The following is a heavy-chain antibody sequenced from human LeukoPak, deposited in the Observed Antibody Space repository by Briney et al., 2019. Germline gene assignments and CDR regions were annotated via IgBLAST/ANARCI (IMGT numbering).Heavy chain of an antibody. J-gene: IGHJ4*02. CDR2: ISSSSSYI. CDR1: GFTFSSYS. CDR3: AREYDYGDYVRVEVDAAPPDY. D-gene: IGHD4-17*01. Sequence: PGGSLRPSCAASGFTFSSYSMNWVRQAPGKGLEWVSSISSSSSYIYYADSVKGRFTISRDNAKNSLYLQMNSLRAEDTAVYYCAREYDYGDYVRVEVDAAPPDYWGQGTLVTVSS. V-gene: IGHV3-21*01.